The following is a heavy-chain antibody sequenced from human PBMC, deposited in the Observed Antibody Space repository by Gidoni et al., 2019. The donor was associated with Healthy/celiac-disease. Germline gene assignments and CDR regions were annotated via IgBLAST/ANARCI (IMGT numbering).Heavy chain of an antibody. V-gene: IGHV4-39*02. D-gene: IGHD3-3*01. J-gene: IGHJ4*02. CDR2: IYYSGST. CDR3: AREALIFGVVMDDY. Sequence: QLQLQESGPGLVKPSETLSLTCTVSGGSISSSSYYWGWIRQPPGKGLEWIGSIYYSGSTYYNPSLKSRVTISVDTSKNQFSLKLSSVTAADTAVYYCAREALIFGVVMDDYWGQGTLVTVSS. CDR1: GGSISSSSYY.